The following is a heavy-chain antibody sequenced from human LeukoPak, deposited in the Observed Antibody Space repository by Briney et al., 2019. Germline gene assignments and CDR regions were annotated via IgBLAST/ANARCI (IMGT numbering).Heavy chain of an antibody. J-gene: IGHJ4*02. Sequence: PGGSLRLSCAASGFTFSSYGMSWVRQAPGKGLEWVANIKQDGSEKYYVDSVKGRLTISRDNAKNSLYLQMNSLRAEDTAVYYCARGFKWLNYWGQGTLVTVSS. D-gene: IGHD6-19*01. CDR1: GFTFSSYG. V-gene: IGHV3-7*03. CDR3: ARGFKWLNY. CDR2: IKQDGSEK.